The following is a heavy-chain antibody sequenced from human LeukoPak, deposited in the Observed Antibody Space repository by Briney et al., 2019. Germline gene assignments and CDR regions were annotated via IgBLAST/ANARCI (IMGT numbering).Heavy chain of an antibody. CDR3: ARDRGSGWYETAFDI. CDR2: IYYSGST. Sequence: SETLSLTCTASGGSISSYYWSWIRQPPGKGLEWIGYIYYSGSTNDNPSLKRRVAISVDTSKNQFSLKLSSVTAADTAVYYCARDRGSGWYETAFDIWGQGTMVTVSS. CDR1: GGSISSYY. J-gene: IGHJ3*02. D-gene: IGHD6-19*01. V-gene: IGHV4-59*01.